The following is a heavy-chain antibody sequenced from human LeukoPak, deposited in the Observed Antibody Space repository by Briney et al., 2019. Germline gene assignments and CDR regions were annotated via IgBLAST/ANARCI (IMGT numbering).Heavy chain of an antibody. D-gene: IGHD4-23*01. J-gene: IGHJ4*02. V-gene: IGHV1-46*01. CDR2: VNPSGGST. CDR3: AREGATVAEFDY. CDR1: GYTFTSYY. Sequence: GASVKVSCKASGYTFTSYYMHWVRQAPGQGLEWMGIVNPSGGSTSYAQKFQGRVTMTRDTSTSTVYMELSSLRSEDTAVYYCAREGATVAEFDYWGQGTLVTVSS.